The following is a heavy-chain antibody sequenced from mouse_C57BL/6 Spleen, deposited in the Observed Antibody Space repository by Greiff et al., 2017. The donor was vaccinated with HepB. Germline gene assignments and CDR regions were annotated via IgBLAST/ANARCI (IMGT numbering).Heavy chain of an antibody. CDR3: AIPDLDWYFDV. J-gene: IGHJ1*03. CDR2: IDPSDSYT. CDR1: GYTFTSYW. Sequence: VQLQQPGAELVMPGASVKLSCKASGYTFTSYWMHWVKQRPGQGLEWIGEIDPSDSYTNYNQKFKGKSTLTVDKSSSTAYMQLSSLTSEDSAVYYRAIPDLDWYFDVWGTGTTVTVSS. V-gene: IGHV1-69*01.